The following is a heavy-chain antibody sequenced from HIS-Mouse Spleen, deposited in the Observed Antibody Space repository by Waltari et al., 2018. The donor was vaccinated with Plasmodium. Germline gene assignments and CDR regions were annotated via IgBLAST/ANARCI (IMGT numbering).Heavy chain of an antibody. CDR2: INHSGST. Sequence: QVQLQQWGAGLLKPSETLSLTCAVYGGSFSGYYWSWIRQPPGKGLEWIGEINHSGSTNYNPTRKGRGTISVDTSKNQFSLKLSSVTAADTAVYYCARVTSSGVYWYFDLWGRGTLVTVSS. V-gene: IGHV4-34*01. CDR3: ARVTSSGVYWYFDL. J-gene: IGHJ2*01. CDR1: GGSFSGYY. D-gene: IGHD3-3*01.